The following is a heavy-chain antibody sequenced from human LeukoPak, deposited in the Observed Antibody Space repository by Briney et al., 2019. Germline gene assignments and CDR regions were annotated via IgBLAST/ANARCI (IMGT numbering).Heavy chain of an antibody. Sequence: GGSLRLSCAASGFTFSSYGMHWVRQAPGKGLEWVAVISYDGSNNYYADSVKGRFTISRDNSKNTLYLQMNSLRAEDTAVYYCAKEGEWLQAFDYWGQGTLVTVSS. V-gene: IGHV3-30*18. CDR3: AKEGEWLQAFDY. J-gene: IGHJ4*02. CDR2: ISYDGSNN. CDR1: GFTFSSYG. D-gene: IGHD5-24*01.